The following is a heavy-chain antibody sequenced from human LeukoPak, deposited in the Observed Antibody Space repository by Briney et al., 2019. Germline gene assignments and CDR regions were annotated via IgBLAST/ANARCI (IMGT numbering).Heavy chain of an antibody. CDR3: ASQYGDYSFFDY. CDR1: GFTFSSYW. J-gene: IGHJ4*03. D-gene: IGHD4-17*01. CDR2: IKQDGSEK. V-gene: IGHV3-7*02. Sequence: GGSLRLSYAASGFTFSSYWKSWVRQAPGKGLEWVANIKQDGSEKYYVDSVKGRVTISRDNAKNSLYLQMNSLRAEDTAVYYCASQYGDYSFFDYWGHGTPVSVSS.